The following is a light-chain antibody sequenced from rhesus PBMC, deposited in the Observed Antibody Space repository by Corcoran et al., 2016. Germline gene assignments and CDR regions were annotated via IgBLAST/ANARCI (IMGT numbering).Light chain of an antibody. CDR2: YAS. Sequence: DIQMTQSPSSLSASVGDRVTITCRASQGISSYLSWYQVKPGKTPKLLISYASTLQSGVPSRVSGSGSGTDFTLTISNLQPEDFATYYCLQYNSDPYSFGQGTKVEIK. CDR3: LQYNSDPYS. CDR1: QGISSY. J-gene: IGKJ2*01. V-gene: IGKV1-43*02.